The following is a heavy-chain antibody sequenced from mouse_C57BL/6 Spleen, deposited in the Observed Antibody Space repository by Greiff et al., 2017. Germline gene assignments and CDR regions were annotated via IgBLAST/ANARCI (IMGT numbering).Heavy chain of an antibody. CDR2: ISYDGSN. V-gene: IGHV3-6*01. D-gene: IGHD2-2*01. CDR3: ARGNYGYDVGFAY. Sequence: EVKLLESGPGLVKPSQSLSLTCSVTGYSITSGYYWNWIRQFPGNKLEWMGYISYDGSNNYNPSLKNRISITRDTSKNQFFLKLNSVTTEDTATYYCARGNYGYDVGFAYWGQGTLVTVSA. CDR1: GYSITSGYY. J-gene: IGHJ3*01.